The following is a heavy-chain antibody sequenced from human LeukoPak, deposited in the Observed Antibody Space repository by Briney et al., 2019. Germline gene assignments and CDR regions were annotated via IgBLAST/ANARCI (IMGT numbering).Heavy chain of an antibody. V-gene: IGHV3-20*01. CDR3: ARMSRNYYDSSGYLYYFDY. D-gene: IGHD3-22*01. CDR1: GFTFEDYG. Sequence: PGGSLRLSCAASGFTFEDYGMRWVRQAPGKGLEWVSGINWNGGSTGYVDSVKGRFTISRDNAKNSLYLQMNSLRAEDTALYHCARMSRNYYDSSGYLYYFDYWGQGTLVTVSS. J-gene: IGHJ4*02. CDR2: INWNGGST.